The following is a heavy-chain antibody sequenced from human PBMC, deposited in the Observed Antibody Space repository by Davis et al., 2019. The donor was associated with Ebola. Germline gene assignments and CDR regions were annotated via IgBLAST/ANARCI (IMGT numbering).Heavy chain of an antibody. CDR1: GFIFRTYG. V-gene: IGHV3-30*18. Sequence: GESLKISCAASGFIFRTYGMHWVRQPPGKGLEWVALISYDGSNKYYADSVKGRFTISRDNSRNTLYLQMNSLRAEDTATYYCMKVRFYSTWRGGFDSWGQGALVTVSS. J-gene: IGHJ4*02. D-gene: IGHD2-2*01. CDR2: ISYDGSNK. CDR3: MKVRFYSTWRGGFDS.